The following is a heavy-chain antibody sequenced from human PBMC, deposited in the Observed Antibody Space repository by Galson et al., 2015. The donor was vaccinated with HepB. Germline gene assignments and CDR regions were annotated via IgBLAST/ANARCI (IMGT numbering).Heavy chain of an antibody. J-gene: IGHJ4*02. CDR1: GFTFSSYA. CDR2: ISYDRTIK. V-gene: IGHV3-30-3*01. Sequence: SLRLSCAASGFTFSSYAMHWVRQAPGKGLEWVAAISYDRTIKNYADSVKGRFTISRDDSKNTLYLQMDSLRGEDTAMYYCARAYYHGWQIDYWGQGTLVTVSS. D-gene: IGHD3-10*01. CDR3: ARAYYHGWQIDY.